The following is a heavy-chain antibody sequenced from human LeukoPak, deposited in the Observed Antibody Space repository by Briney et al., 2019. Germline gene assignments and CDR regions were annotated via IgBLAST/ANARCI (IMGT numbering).Heavy chain of an antibody. J-gene: IGHJ4*02. CDR1: GFTFSSYA. D-gene: IGHD2-8*01. CDR2: ISGSGGST. CDR3: AKDEDIVLMVYAYDY. V-gene: IGHV3-23*01. Sequence: PGGSLRLSCAASGFTFSSYAMSWVRQAPGKGLEWVSAISGSGGSTYYADSVKGRFTISRDNSKNTLYLQMNSLRAEDTAVYYCAKDEDIVLMVYAYDYWGQGTLVTVSS.